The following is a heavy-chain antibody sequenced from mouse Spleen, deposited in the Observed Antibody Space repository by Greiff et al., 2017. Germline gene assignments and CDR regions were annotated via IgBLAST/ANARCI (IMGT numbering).Heavy chain of an antibody. D-gene: IGHD3-1*01. V-gene: IGHV5-17*01. Sequence: EVMLVESGGGLVKPGGSLKLSCAASGFTFSDYGMHWVRQAPEKGLEWVAYISSGSSTIYYADTVKGRFTISRDNAKNTLFLQMTSLRSEDTAMYYCAMKRGHYYAMDYWGQGTSVTVSS. CDR1: GFTFSDYG. CDR2: ISSGSSTI. J-gene: IGHJ4*01. CDR3: AMKRGHYYAMDY.